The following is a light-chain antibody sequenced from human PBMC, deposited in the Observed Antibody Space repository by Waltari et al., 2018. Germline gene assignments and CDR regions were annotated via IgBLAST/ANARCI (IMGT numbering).Light chain of an antibody. J-gene: IGKJ5*01. V-gene: IGKV1-9*01. CDR1: RGISSY. CDR3: QEVNSYPSIT. CDR2: AGS. Sequence: QLTQSPSFLSASVGDRVTISFRASRGISSYLAWYQQKPGKAPRLLIYAGSTLHSGVPSRFSGSGSGTEFTLTISSLQPEDFATYYCQEVNSYPSITFGQGTRLE.